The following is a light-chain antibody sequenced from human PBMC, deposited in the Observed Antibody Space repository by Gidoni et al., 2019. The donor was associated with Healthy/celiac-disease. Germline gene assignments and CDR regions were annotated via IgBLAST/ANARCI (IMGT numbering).Light chain of an antibody. CDR2: KDS. Sequence: SYELTQPPSVSVSPGQTARITCSGDAVPKQYAYWYQQKPGRAPVLVLYKDSERPSGIPERFSGSSSGTTVTLTISGVQAEDEADYYCQSADSSGTYPGVVFGGGTKLTVL. CDR1: AVPKQY. J-gene: IGLJ2*01. V-gene: IGLV3-25*03. CDR3: QSADSSGTYPGVV.